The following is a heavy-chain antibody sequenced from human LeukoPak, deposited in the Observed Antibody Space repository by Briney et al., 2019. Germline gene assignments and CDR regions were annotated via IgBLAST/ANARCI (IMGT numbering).Heavy chain of an antibody. D-gene: IGHD6-6*01. CDR2: ISSNGATA. Sequence: GGSLRLSCSASGFTFNRFYLHWVRQAPGKGLEFVSHISSNGATAYYADSVKGRFTISRDNSKNTLYLQMSSLRADDTAVYYCVKDRSIAAPNNDFFDSWGQGALVTVSS. CDR1: GFTFNRFY. J-gene: IGHJ4*02. CDR3: VKDRSIAAPNNDFFDS. V-gene: IGHV3-64D*06.